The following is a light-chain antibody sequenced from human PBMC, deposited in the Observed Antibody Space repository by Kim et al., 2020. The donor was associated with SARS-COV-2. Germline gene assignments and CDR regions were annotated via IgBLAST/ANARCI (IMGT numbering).Light chain of an antibody. Sequence: QSVLTQPPSASGTPGQRVTTSCSGSTSNIGSHSVHWFQQLPGTAPKILIYGSNYRPSGVPDRFSGSKSGTSASLAISGLRSEDEADYYCAAWDDSLSGRVFGGGTQLTVL. J-gene: IGLJ3*02. CDR1: TSNIGSHS. CDR2: GSN. V-gene: IGLV1-47*01. CDR3: AAWDDSLSGRV.